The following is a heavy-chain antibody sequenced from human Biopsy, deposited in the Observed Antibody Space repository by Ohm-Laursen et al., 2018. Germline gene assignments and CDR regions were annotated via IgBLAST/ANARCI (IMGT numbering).Heavy chain of an antibody. J-gene: IGHJ1*01. CDR1: GGTFSNYG. V-gene: IGHV1-69*06. D-gene: IGHD3-9*01. CDR3: ATKLTGYFHH. CDR2: NIPILGTG. Sequence: SVKVSCKAPGGTFSNYGVNWVRQAPGQDLEWLGGNIPILGTGNYAQKFQDRVTVAADTTTSTATMELRSLRSDDTAVYYCATKLTGYFHHWGQGTLVIVSS.